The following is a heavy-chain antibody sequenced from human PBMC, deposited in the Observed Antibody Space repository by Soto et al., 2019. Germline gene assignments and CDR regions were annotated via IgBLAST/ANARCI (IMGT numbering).Heavy chain of an antibody. D-gene: IGHD3-3*01. CDR1: GGSFSGYY. V-gene: IGHV4-34*01. J-gene: IGHJ5*02. Sequence: SETLSLTCAVYGGSFSGYYWSWIRQPPGKGLEWIGEINHSGSTNYNPSLKSRVTISVDTSKNQFSLKLSSVTAADTAVYYCARGGFRTIFGVVNWFDPWGQGTLVTVSS. CDR3: ARGGFRTIFGVVNWFDP. CDR2: INHSGST.